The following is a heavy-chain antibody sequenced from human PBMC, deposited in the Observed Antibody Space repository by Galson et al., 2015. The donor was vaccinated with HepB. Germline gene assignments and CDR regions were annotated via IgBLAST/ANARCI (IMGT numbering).Heavy chain of an antibody. Sequence: SLRLSCAASGFTFSTAWMSWVRQAPGKGLEWVGRIKSKTDGGTTDYAAPVKGRFTISRDDSKNTLYLQMNSLKTEDTAVYYCTRYCSSTSCFPYYYYGMDVWGQGTTVTVSS. J-gene: IGHJ6*02. D-gene: IGHD2-2*01. CDR1: GFTFSTAW. CDR2: IKSKTDGGTT. V-gene: IGHV3-15*01. CDR3: TRYCSSTSCFPYYYYGMDV.